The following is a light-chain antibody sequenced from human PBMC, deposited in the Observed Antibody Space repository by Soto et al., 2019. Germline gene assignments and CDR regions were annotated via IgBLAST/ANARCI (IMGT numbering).Light chain of an antibody. Sequence: LTQPRSVSGSPGQSVAISCTGTSSDVGGYNYVSWYQQHPGKAPKLMIYDVTKRPSGVPDRFSASKSGNTASLTISGLQADDEADYYCCSYAGSYSYVFGTGTKVTV. J-gene: IGLJ1*01. CDR1: SSDVGGYNY. CDR2: DVT. V-gene: IGLV2-11*01. CDR3: CSYAGSYSYV.